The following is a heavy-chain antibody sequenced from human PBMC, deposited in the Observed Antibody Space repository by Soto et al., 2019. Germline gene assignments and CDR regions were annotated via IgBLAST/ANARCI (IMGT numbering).Heavy chain of an antibody. J-gene: IGHJ4*02. CDR2: IYWNDDK. CDR1: GFSLSSTAVG. V-gene: IGHV2-5*01. D-gene: IGHD6-19*01. CDR3: AHGSGWLSDY. Sequence: QITLKESGPPLVKPTQTLTLTCTFSGFSLSSTAVGVNWIRQPPGKALEWLALIYWNDDKQYSPSLKSRLTITKDTSKNQVVLTMTNMDAVDTATYYCAHGSGWLSDYWGQGTLVTVSS.